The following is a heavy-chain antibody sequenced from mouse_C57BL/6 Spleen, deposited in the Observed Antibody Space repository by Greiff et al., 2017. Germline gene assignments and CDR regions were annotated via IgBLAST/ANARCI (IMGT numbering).Heavy chain of an antibody. Sequence: QVQLQQSGAELVRPGTSVKMSCKASGYTFTNYWIGWAKQRPGHGLEWIGDIYPGGGYTNYNEKFKGKATLTADKSSSTAYMQFSSLTSEDSAIYYCARGGVLRGPHYFDYWGQGTTLTVSS. CDR1: GYTFTNYW. CDR3: ARGGVLRGPHYFDY. D-gene: IGHD1-1*01. CDR2: IYPGGGYT. V-gene: IGHV1-63*01. J-gene: IGHJ2*01.